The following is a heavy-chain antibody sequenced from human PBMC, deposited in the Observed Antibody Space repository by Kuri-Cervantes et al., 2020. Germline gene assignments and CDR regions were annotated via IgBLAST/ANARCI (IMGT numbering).Heavy chain of an antibody. J-gene: IGHJ4*02. V-gene: IGHV4-59*12. Sequence: SETLSLTCTVSGGSISSYHWSWIRQPPGKGLEWIGYIYYSGSTNYNPSLKSRVTISVDTSKNQFSLKLSSVTAADTAVYYCARGSMGWFGESTRLDYWGQGTLVTVSS. CDR2: IYYSGST. CDR3: ARGSMGWFGESTRLDY. CDR1: GGSISSYH. D-gene: IGHD3-10*01.